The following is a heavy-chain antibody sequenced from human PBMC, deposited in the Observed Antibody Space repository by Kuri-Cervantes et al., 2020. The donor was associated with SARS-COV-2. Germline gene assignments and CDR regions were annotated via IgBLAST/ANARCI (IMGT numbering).Heavy chain of an antibody. CDR3: ARGGGYSSSAHQFDY. CDR2: INPDGSYT. V-gene: IGHV3-74*01. CDR1: GFTFSGHW. Sequence: LSLTCAASGFTFSGHWIHCVRQAPGKGLVWVSRINPDGSYTNNADSVKGRFTLSRANAKNMLFLQMNSLRAEDTAVYYCARGGGYSSSAHQFDYWGQGTLVTVAS. D-gene: IGHD6-6*01. J-gene: IGHJ4*02.